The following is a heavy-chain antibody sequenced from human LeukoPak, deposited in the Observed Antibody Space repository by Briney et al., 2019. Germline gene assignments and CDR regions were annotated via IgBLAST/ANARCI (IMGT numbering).Heavy chain of an antibody. CDR2: INPNSGST. CDR3: AKTYYDYVWGSYRYNYFDY. Sequence: GASVKVSCKASGYTFTTYYLHWVRQAPGQGLEWMGIINPNSGSTSYAQKFQGRVTMTRDTSISTAYMELSRLRSDDTAVYYCAKTYYDYVWGSYRYNYFDYWGQGTLVTVSS. V-gene: IGHV1-2*02. CDR1: GYTFTTYY. D-gene: IGHD3-16*02. J-gene: IGHJ4*02.